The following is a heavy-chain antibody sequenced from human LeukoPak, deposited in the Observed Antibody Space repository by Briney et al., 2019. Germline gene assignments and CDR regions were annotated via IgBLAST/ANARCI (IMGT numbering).Heavy chain of an antibody. Sequence: SQTLSLTCAISGDSVSSNSAAWNWIRQSPSRGLEWPGRTYYAVSVTSRITINPDTSKNQFSLQLNSVTPEDTAVYYCARARSGSYPDFWGQGTLVTVSS. CDR1: GDSVSSNSAA. CDR2: TY. J-gene: IGHJ4*02. D-gene: IGHD1-26*01. V-gene: IGHV6-1*01. CDR3: ARARSGSYPDF.